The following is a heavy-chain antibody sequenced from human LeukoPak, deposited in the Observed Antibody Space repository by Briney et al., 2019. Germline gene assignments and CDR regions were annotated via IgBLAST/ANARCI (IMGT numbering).Heavy chain of an antibody. V-gene: IGHV1-24*01. D-gene: IGHD6-25*01. J-gene: IGHJ4*02. CDR2: FDPEDGET. Sequence: ASVKVSCKVSGYTLTELSMHWVRQAPGKGLEWMGGFDPEDGETIYAQKFQGRVTMTEDTSTDTAYMELSSLRSEDTAVYYSATIFQAAEGYDYWGQGTLVTVSS. CDR1: GYTLTELS. CDR3: ATIFQAAEGYDY.